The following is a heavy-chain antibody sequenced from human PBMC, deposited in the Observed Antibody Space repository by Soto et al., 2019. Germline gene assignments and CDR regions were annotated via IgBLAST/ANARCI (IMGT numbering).Heavy chain of an antibody. D-gene: IGHD6-13*01. CDR2: MNPNSGNT. J-gene: IGHJ5*02. Sequence: QVQLVQSGAEVKKPGASVKVSCKASGYTFTSYDINWVRQATGQGLEWMGWMNPNSGNTGYAQKFQGRVNMTRNTSISTAYMELSSLRSEETAVYYCARGSKGSSWYAYWFGPWGQGTLVTVSS. CDR1: GYTFTSYD. CDR3: ARGSKGSSWYAYWFGP. V-gene: IGHV1-8*01.